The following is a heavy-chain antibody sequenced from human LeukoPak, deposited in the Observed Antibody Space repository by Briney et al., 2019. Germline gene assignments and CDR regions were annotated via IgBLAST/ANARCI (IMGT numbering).Heavy chain of an antibody. V-gene: IGHV1-69*13. J-gene: IGHJ4*02. CDR1: GGTFSSYA. Sequence: SVKVSCKASGGTFSSYAINWVRQAPGQGLEWMGGIIPIFGTANYAQKFQGRVTITADESRSTAYMEGSSLSSEDTAVYYCARGWDHDSGGRPTDYVYWGQGTLVTVSS. D-gene: IGHD3-22*01. CDR2: IIPIFGTA. CDR3: ARGWDHDSGGRPTDYVY.